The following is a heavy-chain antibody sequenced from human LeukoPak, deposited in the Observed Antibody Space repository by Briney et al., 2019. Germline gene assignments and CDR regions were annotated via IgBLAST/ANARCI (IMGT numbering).Heavy chain of an antibody. D-gene: IGHD3-3*02. Sequence: SETLSLTCTVSGYSISSGYYWGWIRQPPGKGLEWIGEINHSGSTNYNPSLKSRVTISFDTSKNQFSLKLSSVTAADTAVYYCARGRAFFDWGQGTLVTVSS. V-gene: IGHV4-38-2*02. CDR3: ARGRAFFD. J-gene: IGHJ4*02. CDR1: GYSISSGYY. CDR2: INHSGST.